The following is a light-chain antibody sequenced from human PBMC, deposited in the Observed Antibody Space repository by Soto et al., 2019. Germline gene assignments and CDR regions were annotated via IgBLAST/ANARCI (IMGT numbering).Light chain of an antibody. CDR3: QQYNSYSRA. Sequence: DIQMTQSPSTLSASVGDRVTITCRASQSIGTWLAWYQHKPGRAPKLLIYDASTLEGGVPSRLSGSRSGTEFTFTISSLQPDDFATYYCQQYNSYSRAFGQGTMVEIK. CDR2: DAS. CDR1: QSIGTW. V-gene: IGKV1-5*01. J-gene: IGKJ1*01.